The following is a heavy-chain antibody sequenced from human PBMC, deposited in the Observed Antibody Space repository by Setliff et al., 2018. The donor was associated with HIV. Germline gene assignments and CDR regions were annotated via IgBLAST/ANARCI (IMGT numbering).Heavy chain of an antibody. D-gene: IGHD6-13*01. CDR2: ISYSGNT. J-gene: IGHJ1*01. CDR3: ARHRGSSWFSPSSFLY. CDR1: SSSFRGNSYY. V-gene: IGHV4-39*01. Sequence: SETLSLTCSVSSSSFRGNSYYWGWIRQPPGKGLEWIGSISYSGNTYYNPSLKSRATISVDTSKNQFSLELTSVNASDTAVYFCARHRGSSWFSPSSFLYWGQGTLVTVSS.